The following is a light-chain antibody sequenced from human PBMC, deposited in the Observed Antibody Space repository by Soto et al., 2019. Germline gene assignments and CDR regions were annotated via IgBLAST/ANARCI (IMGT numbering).Light chain of an antibody. V-gene: IGKV1-39*01. Sequence: DIQMTQSPSSLSASVGDRVTITCRASQSISSYLNWYQQKPGKAPKLLIYAASSLQSGVPSRFSGSGSGTGFTLTTSSLQPEDFATYYCQQSYSTLLTFGGGTKVDIK. CDR1: QSISSY. CDR2: AAS. CDR3: QQSYSTLLT. J-gene: IGKJ4*01.